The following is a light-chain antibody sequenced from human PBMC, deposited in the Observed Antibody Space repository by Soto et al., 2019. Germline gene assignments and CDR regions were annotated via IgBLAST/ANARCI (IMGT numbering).Light chain of an antibody. CDR1: QSVSSSY. V-gene: IGKV3-20*01. Sequence: EIVLTQSPGTLSLSPGERATLSCRACQSVSSSYLAWYQQKPGQAPRLLIYGASSRATGIPDRFIGSGSGTDFAFTISRLEPEDFSVYSCQQYGSSPLTFGGGTKVEIK. CDR2: GAS. CDR3: QQYGSSPLT. J-gene: IGKJ4*01.